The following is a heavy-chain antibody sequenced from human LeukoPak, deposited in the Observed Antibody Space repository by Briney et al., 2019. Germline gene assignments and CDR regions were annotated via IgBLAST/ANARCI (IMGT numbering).Heavy chain of an antibody. CDR2: IYTSGST. D-gene: IGHD3-3*01. J-gene: IGHJ3*02. V-gene: IGHV4-4*07. CDR1: GGSISSYY. CDR3: ARDLGPYYDFWSQEGAAFDI. Sequence: SETLSLTCTVSGGSISSYYWGWIRQPAGKGLEWIGRIYTSGSTNYNPSLKSRVTMSVDTSKNQFSLKLSSVTAADTAVYYCARDLGPYYDFWSQEGAAFDIWGQGTMVTVSS.